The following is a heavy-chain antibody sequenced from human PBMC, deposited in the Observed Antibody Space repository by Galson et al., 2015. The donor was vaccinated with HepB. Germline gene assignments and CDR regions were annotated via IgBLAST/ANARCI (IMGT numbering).Heavy chain of an antibody. CDR2: IRSSSSTI. V-gene: IGHV3-48*01. CDR3: ARGIVVVVAATPGSSWFDP. CDR1: GFTFNNYS. J-gene: IGHJ5*02. Sequence: SLRLSCAASGFTFNNYSMNWVRQAPGKGLEWVSYIRSSSSTIYYADSVKGRFTISRDNAKNSLYLQMNSLRAEDTAVYYCARGIVVVVAATPGSSWFDPWGQGTLVTVSS. D-gene: IGHD2-15*01.